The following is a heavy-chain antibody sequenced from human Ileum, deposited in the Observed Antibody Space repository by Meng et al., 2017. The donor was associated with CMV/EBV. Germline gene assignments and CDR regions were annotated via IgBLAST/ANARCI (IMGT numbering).Heavy chain of an antibody. Sequence: TFSSYTISWVRQAPGQGLEWMGRIIPILGIANYAQKFQGRVTITADKSTSTAYMELSSLRPEDTAVYYCARDLHYCSSTSCYMGYFQHWGQGTLVTVSS. D-gene: IGHD2-2*02. J-gene: IGHJ1*01. CDR2: IIPILGIA. V-gene: IGHV1-69*04. CDR1: TFSSYT. CDR3: ARDLHYCSSTSCYMGYFQH.